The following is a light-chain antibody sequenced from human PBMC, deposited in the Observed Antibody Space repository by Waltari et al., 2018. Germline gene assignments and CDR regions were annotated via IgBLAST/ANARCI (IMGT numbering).Light chain of an antibody. CDR3: QQYSNWPPGIT. V-gene: IGKV3-15*01. Sequence: EIVMTQSPATLSVFPGERATLSCRASQSVRNKLAWYQQKPGQAPRLLIYDSSSRATGIPVRFSGSGSGTEFTLTISSLQSEDFAFYYCQQYSNWPPGITFGGGTKVEIK. J-gene: IGKJ4*01. CDR2: DSS. CDR1: QSVRNK.